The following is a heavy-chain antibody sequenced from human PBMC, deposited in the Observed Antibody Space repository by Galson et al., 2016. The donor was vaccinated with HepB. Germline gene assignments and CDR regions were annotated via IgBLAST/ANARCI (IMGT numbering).Heavy chain of an antibody. J-gene: IGHJ4*02. CDR3: AKRFGGSRGPYYFDY. CDR1: GFTFSSYA. D-gene: IGHD3-10*01. Sequence: SLRLSCAASGFTFSSYAMSWVRQAPGKGLEWVSAISISGGSTFYADSMKGRFTISRDNSKNTLYLQVNSLRVDDTAVYYCAKRFGGSRGPYYFDYWGQGTLVTVSS. CDR2: ISISGGST. V-gene: IGHV3-23*01.